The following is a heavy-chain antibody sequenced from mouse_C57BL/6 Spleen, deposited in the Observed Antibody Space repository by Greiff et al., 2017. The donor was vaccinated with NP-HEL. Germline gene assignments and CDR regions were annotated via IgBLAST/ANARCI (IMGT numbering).Heavy chain of an antibody. V-gene: IGHV1-53*01. Sequence: QVQLQQPGTELVKPGASVKLSCKASGYTFTSYWMHWVKQRPGQGLEWIGNINPSNGGTKYNEKFKSKATLTVDKSSSTAYMQLSSLTSEDAAVYYCARSGCMVTTGFAYWGQGTLVTVSA. CDR3: ARSGCMVTTGFAY. CDR2: INPSNGGT. CDR1: GYTFTSYW. D-gene: IGHD2-2*01. J-gene: IGHJ3*01.